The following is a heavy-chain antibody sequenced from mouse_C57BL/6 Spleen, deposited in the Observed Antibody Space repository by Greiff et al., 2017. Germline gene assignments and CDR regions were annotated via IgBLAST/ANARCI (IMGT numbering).Heavy chain of an antibody. V-gene: IGHV1-52*01. Sequence: QVQLQHPGAELVRPGSSVKLSCKASGYTFTSYWMHWVKQRPIQGLEWIGNIDPSDSETHYNQKFKDKATLTVDKSSSTAYMQLSSLTSEDSAVYYCARRGHYYYDYWGQGTTLTVSS. CDR3: ARRGHYYYDY. J-gene: IGHJ2*01. CDR1: GYTFTSYW. D-gene: IGHD1-1*01. CDR2: IDPSDSET.